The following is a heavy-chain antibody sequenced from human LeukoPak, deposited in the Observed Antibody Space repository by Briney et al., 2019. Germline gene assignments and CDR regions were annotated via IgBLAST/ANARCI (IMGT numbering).Heavy chain of an antibody. V-gene: IGHV5-51*01. J-gene: IGHJ4*02. CDR1: GYSFTSYW. Sequence: GESLQISCKGSGYSFTSYWIGWVRQMPGKGLEWMGIIYPADSDTRYSPSFQGQVTISVDKSINTAYLQWSSLKASDTAMYYCARGGTFTYSSFDNWGQGTLVTVSS. D-gene: IGHD3-22*01. CDR3: ARGGTFTYSSFDN. CDR2: IYPADSDT.